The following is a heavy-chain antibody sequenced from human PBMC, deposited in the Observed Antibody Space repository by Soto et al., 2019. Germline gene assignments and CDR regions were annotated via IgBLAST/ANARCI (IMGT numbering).Heavy chain of an antibody. D-gene: IGHD3-16*02. J-gene: IGHJ4*02. CDR2: MNVDGSEI. CDR1: GFTFTNFW. V-gene: IGHV3-7*01. CDR3: ARDFSYQRFDH. Sequence: PGGSRRLSCVASGFTFTNFWMCWVRQAPGKGLEWVANMNVDGSEISYVDSVKGRFTVSRDNARNSVYLQMNSLTADDTAVYFCARDFSYQRFDHWGQGTVVTVSS.